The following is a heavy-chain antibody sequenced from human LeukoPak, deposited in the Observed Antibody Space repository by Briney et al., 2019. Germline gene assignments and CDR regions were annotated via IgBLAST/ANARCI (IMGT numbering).Heavy chain of an antibody. CDR1: GGSISSYY. J-gene: IGHJ4*02. V-gene: IGHV4-59*08. CDR3: ACQSGYQLPSTFDY. Sequence: PSETLSLTCTVSGGSISSYYWTWIRQPPGKGLEWIGNIYYSGTTNYNPSLRGRVTISVDTSKNQVSLKLYSVTAADTAVYYCACQSGYQLPSTFDYWGQGILVTVSS. D-gene: IGHD2-2*01. CDR2: IYYSGTT.